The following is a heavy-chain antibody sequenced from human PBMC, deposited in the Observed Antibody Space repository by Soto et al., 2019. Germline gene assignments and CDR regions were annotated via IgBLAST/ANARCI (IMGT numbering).Heavy chain of an antibody. D-gene: IGHD1-7*01. CDR1: GDSVSANSGA. J-gene: IGHJ3*02. V-gene: IGHV6-1*01. CDR2: TYYRSKWYN. Sequence: PSQTLSLTCAISGDSVSANSGAWNWIRQSPSRGLEWLGRTYYRSKWYNDYAVSVKSRITINPDTSKNQFSLQLNSVTPEATAVYYCARTGPTFLCAFDIHREGTTFTAS. CDR3: ARTGPTFLCAFDI.